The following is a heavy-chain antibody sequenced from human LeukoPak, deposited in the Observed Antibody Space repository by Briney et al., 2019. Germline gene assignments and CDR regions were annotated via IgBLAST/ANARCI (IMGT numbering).Heavy chain of an antibody. D-gene: IGHD3-10*01. V-gene: IGHV4-34*01. J-gene: IGHJ6*03. Sequence: SETLSLTCAVYGGSFSGYYWSWIRQPPGKGLEWIGEINHSGSTNYNPSLKSRVTISVDTSKNQFSLKLSSVTAADTAVYYYARHRTRNYYGSGSYYNGGSGYYYMDVWGKGTTVTVSS. CDR3: ARHRTRNYYGSGSYYNGGSGYYYMDV. CDR2: INHSGST. CDR1: GGSFSGYY.